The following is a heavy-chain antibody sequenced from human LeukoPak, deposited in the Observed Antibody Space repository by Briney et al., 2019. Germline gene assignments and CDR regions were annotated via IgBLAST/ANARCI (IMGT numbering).Heavy chain of an antibody. CDR3: ARYGASLGFQH. Sequence: ASVKVSCKASGYTFTSYYMHWVRQAPGQGLERMGIINPSGGSTSYAQKFQGRVTMARDTSTSTVYMELSSLRSEDTAVYYCARYGASLGFQHWGQGTLVTVSS. V-gene: IGHV1-46*01. CDR1: GYTFTSYY. CDR2: INPSGGST. D-gene: IGHD4-17*01. J-gene: IGHJ1*01.